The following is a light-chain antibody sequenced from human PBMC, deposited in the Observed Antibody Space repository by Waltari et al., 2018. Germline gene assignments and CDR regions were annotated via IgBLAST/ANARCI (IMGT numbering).Light chain of an antibody. CDR3: SSYTSSSTPYV. CDR1: SRDVGGYTS. CDR2: DVS. Sequence: QSAPTQPACVSGSPGQSCTTSCPGTSRDVGGYTSVPLYQQHPGKAPKLMIYDVSKRPSGVSNRFSGSKSGNTASLTISGLQAEDEADYYCSSYTSSSTPYVFGTGTKVTVL. J-gene: IGLJ1*01. V-gene: IGLV2-14*01.